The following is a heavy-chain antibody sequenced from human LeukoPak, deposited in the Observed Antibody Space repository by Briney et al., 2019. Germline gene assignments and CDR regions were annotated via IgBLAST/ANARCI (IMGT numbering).Heavy chain of an antibody. CDR1: GDSISSNYY. Sequence: PSETLSLNCTVSGDSISSNYYWGWIRQPPGKGLEWIGSINHGGSTYYNPSLRSRVTVSIDTSKNQFSLKLSSVTAADTAIYYCANTYSGIDYWGQGTLVTVSS. V-gene: IGHV4-38-2*02. J-gene: IGHJ4*02. CDR2: INHGGST. D-gene: IGHD1-26*01. CDR3: ANTYSGIDY.